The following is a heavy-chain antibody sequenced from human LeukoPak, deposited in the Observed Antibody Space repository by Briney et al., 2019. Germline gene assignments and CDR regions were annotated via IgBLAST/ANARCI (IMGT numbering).Heavy chain of an antibody. CDR3: AREYATYYYDSSGYYPIDY. CDR1: GYTFTSYG. V-gene: IGHV1-18*01. CDR2: ISAYNGNT. Sequence: ASGKVSCKASGYTFTSYGISWVRQAPGQGLEWMGWISAYNGNTNYAQKLQGRVTMTTDTSTSTAYMELRSLRSDDTAVYYCAREYATYYYDSSGYYPIDYWGQGTLVTVSS. D-gene: IGHD3-22*01. J-gene: IGHJ4*02.